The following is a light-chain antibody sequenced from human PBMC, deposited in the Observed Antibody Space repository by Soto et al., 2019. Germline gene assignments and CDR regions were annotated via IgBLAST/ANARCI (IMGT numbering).Light chain of an antibody. CDR3: QQYNNWPLT. Sequence: EIVMTQSPATLSLSPGERATLSCRASQSVSSNLAWYQQKRGQAPRLLIYGASTRATGIPARFSGSGSGTEFILTISSLQTEDFAVYYCQQYNNWPLTCGGGTQVEIK. J-gene: IGKJ4*01. V-gene: IGKV3-15*01. CDR1: QSVSSN. CDR2: GAS.